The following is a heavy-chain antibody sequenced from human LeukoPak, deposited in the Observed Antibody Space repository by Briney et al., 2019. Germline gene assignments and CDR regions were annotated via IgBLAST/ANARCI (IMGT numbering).Heavy chain of an antibody. CDR3: ARDRLGMDQLRSSGWFDP. CDR1: GYTFTGYY. CDR2: INPNSGGT. Sequence: ASVKVSCKXSGYTFTGYYMHWVRQAPGQGLEWMGWINPNSGGTNYSQKFQGRVTMTRDTSISTAYMELSRLRSDDTAVYYCARDRLGMDQLRSSGWFDPWGQGTLVTVSS. D-gene: IGHD2-2*01. V-gene: IGHV1-2*02. J-gene: IGHJ5*02.